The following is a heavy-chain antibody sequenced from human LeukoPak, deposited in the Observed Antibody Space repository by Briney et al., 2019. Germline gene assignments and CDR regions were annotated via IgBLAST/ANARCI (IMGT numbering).Heavy chain of an antibody. J-gene: IGHJ5*02. Sequence: NASETLSLTCTVSGGSISSYYWSWIRQPPGKGLEWIGYIYYSGSTNYNPSLKSRVTISIDTSRNQFSMNLNSVTAADTAVYYCAKGAGPPWFDPWGQGTLVTVSS. CDR1: GGSISSYY. V-gene: IGHV4-59*08. CDR3: AKGAGPPWFDP. D-gene: IGHD6-19*01. CDR2: IYYSGST.